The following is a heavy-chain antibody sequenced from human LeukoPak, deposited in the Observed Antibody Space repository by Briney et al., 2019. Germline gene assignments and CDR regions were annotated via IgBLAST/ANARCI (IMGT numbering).Heavy chain of an antibody. CDR1: GFTFSSYV. Sequence: GRSLRLSCAASGFTFSSYVMHWVRQAPGKGLEWVAVIWYDGSNKYYADSVKGRFTISRDNSKNTLYLQMNSLRAEDTAVYYCAKSPRSGYSYGFGYYMDVWGKGTTVTVSS. J-gene: IGHJ6*03. V-gene: IGHV3-33*06. D-gene: IGHD5-18*01. CDR2: IWYDGSNK. CDR3: AKSPRSGYSYGFGYYMDV.